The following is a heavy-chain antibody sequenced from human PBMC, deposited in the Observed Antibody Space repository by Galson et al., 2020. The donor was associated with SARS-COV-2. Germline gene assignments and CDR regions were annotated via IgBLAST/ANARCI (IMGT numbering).Heavy chain of an antibody. Sequence: GGSLRLSCAASGFTFSSYAMHWVRQAPGKGLEWVAVISYDGSNKYYADSVKGRFTISRDNSKNTLYLQMNSLRAEDTAVYYCASVLDSGYDYQDWGQGTLVTVSS. CDR3: ASVLDSGYDYQD. V-gene: IGHV3-30*01. J-gene: IGHJ4*02. D-gene: IGHD5-12*01. CDR1: GFTFSSYA. CDR2: ISYDGSNK.